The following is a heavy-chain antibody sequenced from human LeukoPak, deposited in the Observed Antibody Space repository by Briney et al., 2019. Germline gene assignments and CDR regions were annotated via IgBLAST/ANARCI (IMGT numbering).Heavy chain of an antibody. CDR3: ARDEEEEPFFDY. CDR2: IYYSGST. J-gene: IGHJ4*02. Sequence: SQTLSLTCTVSGGSISSGDYYWSWIRQPPGKGLEWIGYIYYSGSTYYNPSLKSRVTISVDTSKNQFSLKLSSVTAADTAVYYCARDEEEEPFFDYWGQGTLVTVSS. V-gene: IGHV4-30-4*01. CDR1: GGSISSGDYY.